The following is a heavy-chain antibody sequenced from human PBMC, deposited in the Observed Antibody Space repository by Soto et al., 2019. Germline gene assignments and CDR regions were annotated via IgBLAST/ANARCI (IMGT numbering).Heavy chain of an antibody. J-gene: IGHJ6*02. Sequence: QVQLVQSGAEVKKPGASVKVSCKASGYTFTSYDINWVRQAPGQGLEWMGGMNPNSVNTGYAQKFQGRVTMTRNTSISTAYMELSSLRSEDTAVYYCARWPDGYYYYGMDVWGQGTTVTVSS. CDR2: MNPNSVNT. V-gene: IGHV1-8*01. CDR1: GYTFTSYD. CDR3: ARWPDGYYYYGMDV.